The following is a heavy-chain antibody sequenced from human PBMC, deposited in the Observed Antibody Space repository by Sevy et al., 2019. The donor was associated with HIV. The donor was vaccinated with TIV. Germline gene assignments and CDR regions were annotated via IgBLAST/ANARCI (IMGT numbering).Heavy chain of an antibody. CDR2: ISYDGSNK. J-gene: IGHJ4*02. CDR1: GFTFSSYA. Sequence: GGSLRLSCAASGFTFSSYAMRWVRQAPGKGLEWVAVISYDGSNKYYADSVKGRFTISRDNSKNTLYLQMNSLRAEDTAVYYCARGSVDTAMEGYFDYWGQGTLVTVSS. CDR3: ARGSVDTAMEGYFDY. V-gene: IGHV3-30-3*01. D-gene: IGHD5-18*01.